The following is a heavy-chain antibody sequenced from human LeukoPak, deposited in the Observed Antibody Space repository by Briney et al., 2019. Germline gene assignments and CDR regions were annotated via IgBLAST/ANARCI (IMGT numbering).Heavy chain of an antibody. J-gene: IGHJ4*02. D-gene: IGHD3-9*01. CDR1: GFTFRSYS. CDR2: ISSSSSSI. Sequence: GGSLRLSCAASGFTFRSYSINWVRQAPGKGLECVSSISSSSSSIFYADSVKGRFTISRDNAGNSVYLQMTGLRAEDTAVYYCAKYGRYYDIFWGQGTLVTVSS. V-gene: IGHV3-21*06. CDR3: AKYGRYYDIF.